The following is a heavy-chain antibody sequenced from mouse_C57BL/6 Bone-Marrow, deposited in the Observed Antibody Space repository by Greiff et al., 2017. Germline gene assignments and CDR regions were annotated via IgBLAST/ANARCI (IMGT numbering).Heavy chain of an antibody. J-gene: IGHJ1*03. CDR3: ARHSHYYGSSYWYFDV. D-gene: IGHD1-1*01. CDR1: GYTFTSYW. Sequence: QVQLQQPGAELVKPGASVKMSCKASGYTFTSYWITWVKQRPGQGLEWIGDIYPGSGSTNYNEKFKSKATLTVDTSSSTAYMQLSSLTSEDSAVYYWARHSHYYGSSYWYFDVWGTGTTVTVSS. V-gene: IGHV1-55*01. CDR2: IYPGSGST.